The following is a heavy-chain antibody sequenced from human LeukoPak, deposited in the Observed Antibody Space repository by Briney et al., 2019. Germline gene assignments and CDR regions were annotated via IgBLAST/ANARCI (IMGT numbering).Heavy chain of an antibody. CDR2: ISGSGGST. D-gene: IGHD3-10*01. J-gene: IGHJ4*02. CDR3: AKEGQRSSGSYYVY. Sequence: PGGSLRLSCAASGFTFSSYAMSWVRQAPGKGLESVSAISGSGGSTYYADSVKGRFTISRDNSKNTLYLQMNSLRAEDAAVYYCAKEGQRSSGSYYVYWGQGTLVTVSS. CDR1: GFTFSSYA. V-gene: IGHV3-23*01.